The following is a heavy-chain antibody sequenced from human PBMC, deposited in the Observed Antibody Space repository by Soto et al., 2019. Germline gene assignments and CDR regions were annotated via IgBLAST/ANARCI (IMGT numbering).Heavy chain of an antibody. D-gene: IGHD3-10*01. V-gene: IGHV1-3*01. CDR1: GYTFSTYG. J-gene: IGHJ6*04. CDR3: ARGKGMEENYFYYGMDI. CDR2: LNGGTGQT. Sequence: ASVKVSCKASGYTFSTYGMHWVRQAPGQSLEWMGWLNGGTGQTRYSQRFQDRVIITRDTSASTGYMELRSLRSEDTAVYYCARGKGMEENYFYYGMDIWGKGTTVTVSS.